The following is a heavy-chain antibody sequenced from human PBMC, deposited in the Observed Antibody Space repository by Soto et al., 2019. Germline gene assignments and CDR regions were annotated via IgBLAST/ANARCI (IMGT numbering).Heavy chain of an antibody. CDR3: ARDYYDSSGYHYFDY. D-gene: IGHD3-22*01. Sequence: SVKVSCKASGGTFSSYAISWVRQAPGQGLEWMGGIIPIFGTANYAQKFQGRVTITADKSTSTAYMELSSLRSEDTAVYYCARDYYDSSGYHYFDYWGQGTLATVSS. V-gene: IGHV1-69*06. J-gene: IGHJ4*02. CDR2: IIPIFGTA. CDR1: GGTFSSYA.